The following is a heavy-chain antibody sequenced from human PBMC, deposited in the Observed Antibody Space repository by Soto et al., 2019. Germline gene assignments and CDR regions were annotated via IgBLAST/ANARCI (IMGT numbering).Heavy chain of an antibody. CDR2: ISSSGSTA. CDR1: GFTFSRFE. J-gene: IGHJ4*02. CDR3: TSAAWFPYLSFY. V-gene: IGHV3-48*03. D-gene: IGHD3-10*01. Sequence: GGSLRLSCAASGFTFSRFELHWVRQVPGKGLEWISYISSSGSTAYYASSVEGRFTISRDNANNSVYLQMDSLRAEDTALYYCTSAAWFPYLSFYWGQGALVTVFS.